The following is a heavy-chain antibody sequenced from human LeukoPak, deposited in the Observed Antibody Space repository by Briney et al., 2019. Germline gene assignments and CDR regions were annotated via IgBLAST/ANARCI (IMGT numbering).Heavy chain of an antibody. CDR2: INHSGST. D-gene: IGHD5-18*01. Sequence: SETLSLTCTVSGGSVSSGSYYWSWIRQPPGKGLEWIGEINHSGSTNYNPSLKSRVTISVDTSKNQFSLKLSSVTAADTAVYYCARGRGYSYGHYFDYWGQGTLVTVSS. J-gene: IGHJ4*02. CDR1: GGSVSSGSYY. V-gene: IGHV4-61*01. CDR3: ARGRGYSYGHYFDY.